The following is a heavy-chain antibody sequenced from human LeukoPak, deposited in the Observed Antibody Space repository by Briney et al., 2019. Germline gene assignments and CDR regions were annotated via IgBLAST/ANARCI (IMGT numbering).Heavy chain of an antibody. CDR2: IYYSGST. CDR1: GGSISSSSYY. CDR3: TGELAGTIVHY. V-gene: IGHV4-39*07. D-gene: IGHD1-7*01. Sequence: SETLSLTCTVSGGSISSSSYYWGWIRQPPGKGLEWIGSIYYSGSTYYNPSLKSRVTISVDTSKNQFSLMLSSVTAADTAIYYCTGELAGTIVHYWGQGTLVTVSS. J-gene: IGHJ4*02.